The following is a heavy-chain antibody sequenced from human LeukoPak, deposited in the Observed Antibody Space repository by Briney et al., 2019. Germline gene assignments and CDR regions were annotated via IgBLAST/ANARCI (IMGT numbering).Heavy chain of an antibody. Sequence: ASVKVSCKASGYTFTSYGISWVRQAPGQGLEWMGWISAYNGNTNYAQKLQGRLTMTTDTSTSTAYMELRSLRSDDTAVYYCALTTVTTDDAFDIWGQGTMVTVSS. V-gene: IGHV1-18*01. D-gene: IGHD4-17*01. CDR1: GYTFTSYG. CDR2: ISAYNGNT. CDR3: ALTTVTTDDAFDI. J-gene: IGHJ3*02.